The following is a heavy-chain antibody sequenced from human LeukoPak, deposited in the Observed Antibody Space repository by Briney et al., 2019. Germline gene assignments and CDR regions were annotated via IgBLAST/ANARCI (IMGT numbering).Heavy chain of an antibody. D-gene: IGHD1-26*01. CDR2: INPNSVRT. CDR3: ARDSGEGATH. Sequence: ASAKVSCKAYGYTFTGYYMHWARHDPGQRPEWIGWINPNSVRTNYAQKFQGWVTMTRDTSIRTAYMELSRLTSDDTAVYYCARDSGEGATHWGQGTLVTVSS. V-gene: IGHV1-2*04. J-gene: IGHJ4*02. CDR1: GYTFTGYY.